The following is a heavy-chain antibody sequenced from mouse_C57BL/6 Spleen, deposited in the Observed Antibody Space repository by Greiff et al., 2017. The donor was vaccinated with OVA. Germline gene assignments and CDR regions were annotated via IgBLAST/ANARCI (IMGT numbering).Heavy chain of an antibody. J-gene: IGHJ2*01. CDR1: GYTFTSYG. CDR2: IYPRSGNT. V-gene: IGHV1-81*01. D-gene: IGHD2-5*01. CDR3: ARKDSNYGCDD. Sequence: VQLQESGAELARPGASVKLSCKASGYTFTSYGISWVKQRTGQGLEWIGEIYPRSGNTYYNEKFKGKATLTADKSSSTAYMELRSLTSEDSAVYFCARKDSNYGCDDWGQGTTLTVSS.